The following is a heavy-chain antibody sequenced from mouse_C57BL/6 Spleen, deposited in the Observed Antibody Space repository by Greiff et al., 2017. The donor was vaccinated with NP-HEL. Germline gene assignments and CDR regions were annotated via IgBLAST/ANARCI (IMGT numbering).Heavy chain of an antibody. CDR1: GYTFTDYN. CDR2: INPNNGGT. V-gene: IGHV1-18*01. D-gene: IGHD1-1*01. J-gene: IGHJ4*01. CDR3: AMADYYGSSPYYYAMDY. Sequence: EVQLQQSGPELVKPGASVKIPCKASGYTFTDYNMDWVKQSHGKSLEWIGDINPNNGGTIYNQKFKGKATLTVDKSSSTAYMELRSLTSEDTAVYYCAMADYYGSSPYYYAMDYWGQGTSVTVSS.